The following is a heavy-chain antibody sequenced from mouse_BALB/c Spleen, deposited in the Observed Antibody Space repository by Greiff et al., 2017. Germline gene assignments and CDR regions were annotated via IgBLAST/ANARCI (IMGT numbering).Heavy chain of an antibody. D-gene: IGHD2-2*01. CDR2: IWAGGST. CDR1: GFSLTSYG. CDR3: ARDGYPFFDY. J-gene: IGHJ2*01. Sequence: VQGVESGPGLVAPSQSLSITCTVSGFSLTSYGVHWVRQPPGKGLEWLGVIWAGGSTNYNSALMSRLSISKDNSKSQVFLKMNSLQTDDTAMYYCARDGYPFFDYWGQGTTLTVSS. V-gene: IGHV2-9*02.